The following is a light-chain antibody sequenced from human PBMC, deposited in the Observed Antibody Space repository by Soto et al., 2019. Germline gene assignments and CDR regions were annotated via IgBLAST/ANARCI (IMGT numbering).Light chain of an antibody. CDR3: QQRGSWPPLT. J-gene: IGKJ4*01. CDR2: DSS. CDR1: QSVANY. V-gene: IGKV3-11*01. Sequence: EVVLTQSPATLSLSPGERATLSCRASQSVANYIAWYQKRPGQSPRLLIYDSSNRATGIPARFTGSGSGTDFTLTISSLEPEDFAVYYCQQRGSWPPLTFGGGTKVEMK.